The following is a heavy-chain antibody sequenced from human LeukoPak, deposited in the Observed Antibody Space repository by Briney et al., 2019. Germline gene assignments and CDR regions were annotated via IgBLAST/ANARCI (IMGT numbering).Heavy chain of an antibody. V-gene: IGHV3-74*01. CDR1: GFSFSEHW. D-gene: IGHD6-6*01. J-gene: IGHJ4*02. Sequence: GGSLRLSCTASGFSFSEHWMHWARQLPGKGLVWVSRISPTGSTTSYADSVKGRFTVSRDNAKNTLYLQVNNLRAEDTAVYYCARGPNSNWSGLDFWGQGTLLTVSS. CDR3: ARGPNSNWSGLDF. CDR2: ISPTGSTT.